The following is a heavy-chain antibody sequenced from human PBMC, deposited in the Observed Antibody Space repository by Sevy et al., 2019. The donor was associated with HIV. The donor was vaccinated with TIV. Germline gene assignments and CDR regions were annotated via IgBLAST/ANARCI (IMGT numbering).Heavy chain of an antibody. Sequence: GGSLRLSCAVSGLTVDSNYMSWVRQAPGKGLEWVSIFYSGGSTYYADSVKGRFTISTDNSKNTLDLQMNSLRAEDTAVYYCARGGLDSNWFRSFDYWGQGTLVTVSS. D-gene: IGHD6-13*01. V-gene: IGHV3-53*01. CDR1: GLTVDSNY. J-gene: IGHJ4*02. CDR2: FYSGGST. CDR3: ARGGLDSNWFRSFDY.